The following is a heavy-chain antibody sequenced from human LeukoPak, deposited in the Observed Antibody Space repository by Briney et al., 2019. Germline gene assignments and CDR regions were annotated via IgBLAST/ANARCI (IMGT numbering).Heavy chain of an antibody. V-gene: IGHV4-34*01. CDR3: ARRAALRYLNY. CDR2: INHSGST. CDR1: GGSFSGYY. J-gene: IGHJ4*02. Sequence: PSETLSLTCAVYGGSFSGYYWSWIRQPPGKGLEWIGEINHSGSTNYNLSLKSRVTISVDTSKNQFSLKLSSVTAADTAVYYCARRAALRYLNYWGQGTLVTVSS. D-gene: IGHD3-9*01.